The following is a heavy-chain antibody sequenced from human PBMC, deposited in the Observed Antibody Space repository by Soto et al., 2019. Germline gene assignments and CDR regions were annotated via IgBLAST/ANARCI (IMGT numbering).Heavy chain of an antibody. CDR3: ATTSRNYDILTGYYC. CDR2: MNPNSGNT. V-gene: IGHV1-8*01. D-gene: IGHD3-9*01. J-gene: IGHJ4*01. CDR1: GYTFTSYD. Sequence: QVQLVQSGAEVKKPGASVKVSCKASGYTFTSYDINWVRQATGQGLEWMGWMNPNSGNTGYAQKFQGRVTMTRNTSISTAYMELSSLRSEDTAVYYCATTSRNYDILTGYYCWGQEPWSPSPQ.